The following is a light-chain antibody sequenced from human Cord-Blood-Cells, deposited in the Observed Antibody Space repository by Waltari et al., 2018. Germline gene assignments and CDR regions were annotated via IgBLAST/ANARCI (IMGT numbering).Light chain of an antibody. CDR3: QQYNNWPRT. Sequence: EIVMTQSPATLSVSPAERATLSCRASQSVSSNLAWYQQKPGQAPRLLIYGASTRATGIPDRFSGSGSGTEFTLTISSLQSEDFAVYYCQQYNNWPRTFGQGTKVEIK. V-gene: IGKV3-15*01. J-gene: IGKJ1*01. CDR1: QSVSSN. CDR2: GAS.